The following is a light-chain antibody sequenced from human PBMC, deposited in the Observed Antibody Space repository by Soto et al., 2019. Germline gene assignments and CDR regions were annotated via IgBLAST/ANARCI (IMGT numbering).Light chain of an antibody. CDR2: EVV. Sequence: ALTQSPSASGSPGQSVTISCTGTKNDIGVYDFVSWYQHHPGKAPRLIIYEVVQRPSGVPDRFSGSKSGNTASLTVSGLQAEDEADYYCSSYTDTSTFVFGTGTKVTVL. CDR3: SSYTDTSTFV. CDR1: KNDIGVYDF. J-gene: IGLJ1*01. V-gene: IGLV2-8*01.